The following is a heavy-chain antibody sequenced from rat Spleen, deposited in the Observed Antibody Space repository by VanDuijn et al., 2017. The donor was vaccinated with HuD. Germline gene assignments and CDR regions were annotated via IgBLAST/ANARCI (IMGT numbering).Heavy chain of an antibody. D-gene: IGHD1-11*01. J-gene: IGHJ4*01. CDR1: GFTFSDYY. CDR2: ITNASGGT. CDR3: VRHYGGYIEYVMDA. Sequence: EVQLVESDGGLVQPGRSLKLSCSASGFTFSDYYMAWVRQAPGKGLEWVASITNASGGTHYPDSVKGRFTVSRNNAKSTLYLEMDSLRSEDTATYYCVRHYGGYIEYVMDAWGQGASVTVSS. V-gene: IGHV5-25*01.